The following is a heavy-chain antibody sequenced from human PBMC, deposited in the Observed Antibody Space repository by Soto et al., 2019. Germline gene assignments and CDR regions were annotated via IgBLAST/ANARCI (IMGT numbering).Heavy chain of an antibody. V-gene: IGHV3-74*01. J-gene: IGHJ4*02. CDR2: IESDGSST. CDR3: ARDRADPIGDYHPLFDS. CDR1: GFAFSSHW. D-gene: IGHD2-21*01. Sequence: GGSLRLSCAASGFAFSSHWMHWVRQAPGKGLVWVSRIESDGSSTNYADSVKGRFTVSRDNAKNTLYLQMNSLRAEDTAVYYCARDRADPIGDYHPLFDSWGQGTLVTVSS.